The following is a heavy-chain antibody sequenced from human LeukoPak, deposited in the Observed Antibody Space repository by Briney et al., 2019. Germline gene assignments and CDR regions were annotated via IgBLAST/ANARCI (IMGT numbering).Heavy chain of an antibody. CDR2: IIPIFGTA. V-gene: IGHV1-69*01. CDR1: GGTFSSYA. Sequence: GASVKVSCKASGGTFSSYAISWVRQAPGQGLEWMGGIIPIFGTANYAQKFQGRVTITADESTSTAYMELSSLRSEDTAVYYCARDVLGYCSGGSCYLGSWGQGTLVTVSS. D-gene: IGHD2-15*01. CDR3: ARDVLGYCSGGSCYLGS. J-gene: IGHJ4*02.